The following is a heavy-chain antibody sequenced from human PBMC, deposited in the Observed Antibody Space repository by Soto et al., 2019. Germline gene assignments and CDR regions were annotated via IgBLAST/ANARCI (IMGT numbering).Heavy chain of an antibody. CDR3: ARRSGYSSSHVDY. CDR2: IYYSGST. J-gene: IGHJ4*02. Sequence: QLQLQESGPGLVKPSETLSLTCTVSGGSISSSSYYWGWIRQPPGKGLEWIGSIYYSGSTYYNPSLKSRVTMSVDTSKNQFSLKLSSVTAADTAVYYCARRSGYSSSHVDYWGQGTLVTVSS. D-gene: IGHD6-6*01. CDR1: GGSISSSSYY. V-gene: IGHV4-39*01.